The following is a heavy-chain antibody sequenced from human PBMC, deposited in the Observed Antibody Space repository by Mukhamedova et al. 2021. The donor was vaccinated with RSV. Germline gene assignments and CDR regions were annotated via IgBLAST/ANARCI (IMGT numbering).Heavy chain of an antibody. Sequence: SSGITYYAASVKGRFTISRDNSKNTLYLQMNSLRAEDTAVYYCARHYPKYGMNVWGQGTTVTVSS. CDR3: ARHYPKYGMNV. V-gene: IGHV3-66*02. D-gene: IGHD1-26*01. CDR2: SSGIT. J-gene: IGHJ6*02.